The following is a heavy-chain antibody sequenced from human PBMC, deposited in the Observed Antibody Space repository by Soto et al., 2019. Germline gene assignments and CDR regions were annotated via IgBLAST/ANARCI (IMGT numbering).Heavy chain of an antibody. D-gene: IGHD5-18*01. V-gene: IGHV3-48*01. CDR2: ISGSSSTI. CDR3: ARDSGYSYGPFAD. CDR1: GFTFSSYS. Sequence: EVQLVESGGGLVQPGGSLRLSCAASGFTFSSYSMNWVRQAPGKGLEWVSYISGSSSTIYYADSVKGRFTISRDNAKNSLYLQMNSLRAEDTAVYYGARDSGYSYGPFADWGQGTLVTVSS. J-gene: IGHJ4*02.